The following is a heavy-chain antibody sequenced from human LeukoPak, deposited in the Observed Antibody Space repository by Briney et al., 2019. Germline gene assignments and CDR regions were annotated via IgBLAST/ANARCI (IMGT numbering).Heavy chain of an antibody. CDR2: IIPIFGTA. V-gene: IGHV1-69*13. J-gene: IGHJ5*02. Sequence: SVKVSCKASGGTFSSYAISWVRQAPGQGLEWMGGIIPIFGTANYAQKFQGRVTITADESTSTAYVELSSLRSEDTAVYYCARDTVTTLGNWFDPWGQGTLVTVSS. CDR3: ARDTVTTLGNWFDP. D-gene: IGHD4-17*01. CDR1: GGTFSSYA.